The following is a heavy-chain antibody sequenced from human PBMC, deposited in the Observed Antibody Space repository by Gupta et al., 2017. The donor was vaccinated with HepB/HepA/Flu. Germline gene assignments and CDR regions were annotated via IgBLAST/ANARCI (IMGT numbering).Heavy chain of an antibody. CDR3: ARDLLREYGMDV. D-gene: IGHD2-15*01. J-gene: IGHJ6*02. CDR1: GGSISNHH. V-gene: IGHV4-59*11. Sequence: QVQLQESGPGLVKPSETLSLTCTVSGGSISNHHWSWVRQPPGKGLEWIGYLYHSGSTNYNPSLKSRVTISTDTSKSQLLLKLRSVTAADTAVYYCARDLLREYGMDVWGQGTTVTVSS. CDR2: LYHSGST.